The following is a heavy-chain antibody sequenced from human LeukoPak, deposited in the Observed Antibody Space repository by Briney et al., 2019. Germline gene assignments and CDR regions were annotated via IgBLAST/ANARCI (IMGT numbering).Heavy chain of an antibody. D-gene: IGHD3-22*01. CDR1: GGSISGYY. CDR3: ARHYYDSSGYHPFDY. Sequence: PSETLSLTCSVSGGSISGYYWNWIRQPPGKGLEWIGYRYYTGSANYNPSLRSRVTISVDTSKNQCSLNLSSVTAADTAVYYCARHYYDSSGYHPFDYWGQGTLVTVSS. CDR2: RYYTGSA. V-gene: IGHV4-59*01. J-gene: IGHJ4*02.